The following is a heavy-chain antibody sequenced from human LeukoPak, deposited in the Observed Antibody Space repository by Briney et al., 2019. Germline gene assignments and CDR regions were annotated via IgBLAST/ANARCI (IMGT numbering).Heavy chain of an antibody. V-gene: IGHV3-23*01. CDR3: ARDGSGSYYTRKNWFDP. Sequence: GGSLRLSCAASGFTFSSYAMSWVRQAPGKGLEWVSAISGSGGSTYYADSVKGRFTISRDNAKNTLYLQMNSLRAEDTAVYYCARDGSGSYYTRKNWFDPWGQGTLVTVSS. CDR2: ISGSGGST. J-gene: IGHJ5*02. CDR1: GFTFSSYA. D-gene: IGHD3-10*01.